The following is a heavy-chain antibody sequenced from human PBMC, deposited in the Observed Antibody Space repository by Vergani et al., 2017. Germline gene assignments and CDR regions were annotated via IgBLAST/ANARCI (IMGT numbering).Heavy chain of an antibody. J-gene: IGHJ3*02. D-gene: IGHD2-2*01. CDR1: GFTFSSYS. CDR3: ARDRSQLPAYDAFDI. Sequence: EVQLVESGGGLVKPGGSLRLSCAASGFTFSSYSMNWVRQAPGKGLEWVSSISSSSSYIYYADSVKGRFTISRDNAKNSLYLQMNSLRAEDTAVYYCARDRSQLPAYDAFDIWGQGTMVTVSS. V-gene: IGHV3-21*01. CDR2: ISSSSSYI.